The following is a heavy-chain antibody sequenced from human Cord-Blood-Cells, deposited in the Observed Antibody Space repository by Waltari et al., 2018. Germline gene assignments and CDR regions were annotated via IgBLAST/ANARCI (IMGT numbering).Heavy chain of an antibody. CDR2: IKSKTDGGTT. Sequence: EVQLVESGGGLVKPGGSLRLSCAASGFTFSTDWMSWVRQASGKSREWVGRIKSKTDGGTTDYAAPVKGRFTISRDDSKNTLYLQMNSLKTEDTAVYYCTTDVVDCSGGSCYYFDYWGQGTLVTVSS. CDR1: GFTFSTDW. V-gene: IGHV3-15*01. D-gene: IGHD2-15*01. J-gene: IGHJ4*02. CDR3: TTDVVDCSGGSCYYFDY.